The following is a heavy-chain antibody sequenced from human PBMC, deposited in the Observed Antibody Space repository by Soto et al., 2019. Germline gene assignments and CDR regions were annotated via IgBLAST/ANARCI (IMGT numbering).Heavy chain of an antibody. V-gene: IGHV3-74*01. CDR3: ARELANSSSRGPSSGTDV. CDR1: GFTFSSYW. D-gene: IGHD6-6*01. CDR2: INSDGSST. Sequence: LRLSCAASGFTFSSYWMHWVRQAPGKGLVWVSRINSDGSSTSYADSVKGRFTISRDNAKNTLYLQMNSLRAEDTAVYYCARELANSSSRGPSSGTDVWGQGTMVTVSS. J-gene: IGHJ6*02.